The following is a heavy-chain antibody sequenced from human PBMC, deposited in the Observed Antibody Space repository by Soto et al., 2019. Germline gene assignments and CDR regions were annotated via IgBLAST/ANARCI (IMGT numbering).Heavy chain of an antibody. Sequence: QVQLQESGPGLVKPSQTLSLTCTVSGGSISSGNYYWTWIRQPPGKGLEWIGNIFYSGTTYYNPSLERRVSISIDTSKNQFSRKVSSVTAADTAVYYCARGSGWFGEFNYYYNGMDVWGQGIMVTVSS. CDR1: GGSISSGNYY. CDR2: IFYSGTT. D-gene: IGHD3-10*01. J-gene: IGHJ6*02. CDR3: ARGSGWFGEFNYYYNGMDV. V-gene: IGHV4-30-4*01.